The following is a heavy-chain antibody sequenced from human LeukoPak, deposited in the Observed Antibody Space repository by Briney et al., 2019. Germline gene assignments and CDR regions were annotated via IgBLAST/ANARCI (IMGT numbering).Heavy chain of an antibody. CDR1: GFTFSSYS. D-gene: IGHD2-21*01. J-gene: IGHJ4*02. CDR2: TSSSDDGT. V-gene: IGHV3-23*01. CDR3: ARAPVTSCRGAFCYPFDL. Sequence: GGSLRLSCAASGFTFSSYSMNWVRQAPGKGLEWVSATSSSDDGTYHADSVRGRFTIYRDNFRNTLYLRMNRLRVEDAALYYCARAPVTSCRGAFCYPFDLWGQGVLVTVSS.